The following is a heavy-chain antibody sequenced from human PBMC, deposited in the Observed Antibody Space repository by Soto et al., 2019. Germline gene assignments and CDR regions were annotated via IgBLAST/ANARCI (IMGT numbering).Heavy chain of an antibody. J-gene: IGHJ4*02. CDR3: ARRLTKTVSALGY. CDR1: GFTFTAFA. Sequence: GGSLRLSCSASGFTFTAFAIHWVRQAPGKGLEWVAVISENGVNKYSAESVRGRFVISRDNSKNTVELEMNSLRPEDTAIYFCARRLTKTVSALGYWGQGTLVTVSS. V-gene: IGHV3-30*09. CDR2: ISENGVNK. D-gene: IGHD2-8*01.